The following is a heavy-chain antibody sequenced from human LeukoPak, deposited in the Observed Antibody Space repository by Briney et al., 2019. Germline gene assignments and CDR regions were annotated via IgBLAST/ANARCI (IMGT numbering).Heavy chain of an antibody. Sequence: SVKVSCKASGGTFSSYAISWVRQAPGQGLEWMGGIIPIFGTANYAQKFQGRVTITTDESTSTAYMELSSLRSEDTAVYYCARASVVVPAARSSYYYYMDVWGKGTPVTVSS. D-gene: IGHD2-2*01. V-gene: IGHV1-69*05. CDR1: GGTFSSYA. CDR3: ARASVVVPAARSSYYYYMDV. J-gene: IGHJ6*03. CDR2: IIPIFGTA.